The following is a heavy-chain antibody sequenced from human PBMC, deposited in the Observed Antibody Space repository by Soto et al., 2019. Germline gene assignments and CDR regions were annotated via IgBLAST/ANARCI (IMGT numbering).Heavy chain of an antibody. CDR3: AKPTHTIFGVVISLFDY. V-gene: IGHV3-23*01. J-gene: IGHJ4*02. CDR1: GFTFSSYA. D-gene: IGHD3-3*01. CDR2: ISGSGGST. Sequence: GGSLRLSCAASGFTFSSYAMSWVRQAPGKGLEWVSAISGSGGSTYYADSVKGRFTISRANSKNTLYLQMNSLRAEDTAVYYCAKPTHTIFGVVISLFDYWGQGTLVTVSS.